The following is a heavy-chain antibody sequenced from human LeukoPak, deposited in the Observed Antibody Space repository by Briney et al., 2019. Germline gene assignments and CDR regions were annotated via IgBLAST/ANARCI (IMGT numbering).Heavy chain of an antibody. CDR3: AREDYGDVYFDY. V-gene: IGHV3-30*19. J-gene: IGHJ4*02. CDR1: GFTFSRYG. D-gene: IGHD4-17*01. CDR2: ISYDGSNK. Sequence: GGSLRLSCAASGFTFSRYGMYWVRQAPGKGLEWVAVISYDGSNKYYADSVKGRFTISRDNSKNTLYLQMNSLRAEDTSVYYCAREDYGDVYFDYWGQGTLVTVSS.